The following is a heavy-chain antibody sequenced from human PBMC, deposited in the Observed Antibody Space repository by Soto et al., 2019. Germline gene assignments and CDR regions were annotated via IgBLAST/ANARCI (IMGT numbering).Heavy chain of an antibody. Sequence: WTWIRQPPGKGLEWIGYIYFSGSTNSSPSLKSRVTISIDTSKNQFSLKLSSVTAADTAVYYCARVKGGDNPEGALEIWGQGTMVTVSS. J-gene: IGHJ3*02. D-gene: IGHD2-21*01. CDR3: ARVKGGDNPEGALEI. V-gene: IGHV4-59*01. CDR2: IYFSGST.